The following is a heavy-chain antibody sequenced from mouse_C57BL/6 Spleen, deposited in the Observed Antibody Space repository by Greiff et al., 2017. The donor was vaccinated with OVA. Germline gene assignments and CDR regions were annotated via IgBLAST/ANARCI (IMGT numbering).Heavy chain of an antibody. CDR1: GYTFTSYW. D-gene: IGHD1-1*01. CDR3: ARRLYGSSYDWYFDV. CDR2: IDPSDSYT. J-gene: IGHJ1*03. Sequence: VQLQQSGAELVKPGASVKLSCKASGYTFTSYWMQWVKQRPGQGLEWIGEIDPSDSYTNYNQKFKGKATLTVDTSSSTAYMQLSSLTSEDAAVYYCARRLYGSSYDWYFDVWGTGTTVTVSS. V-gene: IGHV1-50*01.